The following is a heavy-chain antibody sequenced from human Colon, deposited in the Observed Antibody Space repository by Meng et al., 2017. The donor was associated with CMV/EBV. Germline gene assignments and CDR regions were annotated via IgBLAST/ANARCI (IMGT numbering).Heavy chain of an antibody. CDR1: GFTFRSYS. V-gene: IGHV3-21*01. Sequence: GESLKISCAASGFTFRSYSMNWVRQAPGKGLEWVSSISSSSNIYHADSVKGRFTISRDNAKNSLYLQMNSLRAEDTAVYYCARDSSGYYHFDYWGQGTLVTVSS. CDR2: ISSSSNI. J-gene: IGHJ4*02. CDR3: ARDSSGYYHFDY. D-gene: IGHD3-22*01.